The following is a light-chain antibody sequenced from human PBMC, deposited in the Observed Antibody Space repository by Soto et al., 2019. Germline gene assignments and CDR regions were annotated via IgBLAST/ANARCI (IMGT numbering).Light chain of an antibody. V-gene: IGKV4-1*01. CDR3: QQRVNWLT. Sequence: DIVMTQSPDSLAVSLGERATINCKSSQSLLYSSNNKNYLTWYQQKPGQPPKLLIYWASTRESGVPDRFSGSGSGTDFTLTISSLEPEDFAVYYCQQRVNWLTFGGGTKVEL. CDR1: QSLLYSSNNKNY. J-gene: IGKJ4*01. CDR2: WAS.